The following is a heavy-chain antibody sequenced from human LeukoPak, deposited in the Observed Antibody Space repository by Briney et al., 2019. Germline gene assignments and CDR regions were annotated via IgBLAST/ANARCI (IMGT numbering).Heavy chain of an antibody. CDR3: ARDMDKLGDYYGMDV. J-gene: IGHJ6*02. CDR2: VSSGGDIT. V-gene: IGHV3-11*01. Sequence: GGSLRLSCAASGFTFSDYYISWIRQAPGKGLEWLSIVSSGGDITTYADSVKGRFTISRDNTRNLLFLQMNSLRAEDTAVYYCARDMDKLGDYYGMDVWGQGTTVVVSS. D-gene: IGHD3-16*01. CDR1: GFTFSDYY.